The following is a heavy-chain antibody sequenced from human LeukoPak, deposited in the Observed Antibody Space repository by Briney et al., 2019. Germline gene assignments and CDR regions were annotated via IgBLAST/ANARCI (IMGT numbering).Heavy chain of an antibody. V-gene: IGHV3-11*01. D-gene: IGHD3-9*01. CDR3: ARDKRGGRNTRYSDL. Sequence: PGGSLRLSCVASAFNFNDYYMSWYRQAPGKGLEWVSSISTSGATIYQPDSMRGRFTISRDNAKNSLYLQMNNLTVDDTAIYHCARDKRGGRNTRYSDLWGRGTLVIVSS. CDR2: ISTSGATI. CDR1: AFNFNDYY. J-gene: IGHJ2*01.